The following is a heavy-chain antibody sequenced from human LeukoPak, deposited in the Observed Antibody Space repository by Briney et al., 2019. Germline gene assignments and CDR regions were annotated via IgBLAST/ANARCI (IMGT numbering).Heavy chain of an antibody. CDR1: GGSISTPGYY. CDR3: VRDGTGDSSGWHL. CDR2: IHIRGST. D-gene: IGHD6-19*01. J-gene: IGHJ4*02. Sequence: PSETLSLTCTVSGGSISTPGYYWGWIRQPAGKGLEWIGRIHIRGSTDYSPSLKSRVSMSVDTSKNQFFLRLRSVTAADTAVYYCVRDGTGDSSGWHLWGQGTLVTVSS. V-gene: IGHV4-61*02.